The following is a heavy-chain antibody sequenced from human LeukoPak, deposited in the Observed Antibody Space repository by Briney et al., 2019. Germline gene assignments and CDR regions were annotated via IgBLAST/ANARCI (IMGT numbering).Heavy chain of an antibody. V-gene: IGHV3-7*01. D-gene: IGHD6-19*01. J-gene: IGHJ4*02. Sequence: GGSLRLSCAASGFTFGSNWMSWVRQAPGKGLEWVGHINQDGSVRYYVDSVKGRFTISRDNTKNSLYLQMNNLRVDDTAIYYCARDPSTASAWFYFDLWGQGTLVTVSS. CDR2: INQDGSVR. CDR1: GFTFGSNW. CDR3: ARDPSTASAWFYFDL.